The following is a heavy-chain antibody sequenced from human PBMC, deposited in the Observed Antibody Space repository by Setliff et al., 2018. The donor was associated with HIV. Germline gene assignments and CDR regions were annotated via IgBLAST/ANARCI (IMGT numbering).Heavy chain of an antibody. D-gene: IGHD3-10*01. J-gene: IGHJ4*02. CDR3: ARQGGYNSPLMV. Sequence: KPSETLSLTCTVSGGSITSYYWNWIRQSPGKGLEWIGYIFDSGTTKYNPSVTSRVTISVDASKNQFFLQLISVTAADTAVYYCARQGGYNSPLMVWGQGTLVTVSS. CDR1: GGSITSYY. CDR2: IFDSGTT. V-gene: IGHV4-59*08.